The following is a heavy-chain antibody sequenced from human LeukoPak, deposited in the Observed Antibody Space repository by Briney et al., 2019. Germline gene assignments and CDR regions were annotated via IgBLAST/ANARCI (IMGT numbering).Heavy chain of an antibody. D-gene: IGHD5-24*01. Sequence: PGGSLRLSCSASGFTFSAYSMSWVRQAPGKGLEWVAAISNDGSKKDYLDSVKGRFTISRDNSKNTLYLEMNSLRVGDTAVYYCAKGVRDDYEGIYDVCHVWGQGSMITVSS. CDR1: GFTFSAYS. CDR3: AKGVRDDYEGIYDVCHV. V-gene: IGHV3-30*18. J-gene: IGHJ3*01. CDR2: ISNDGSKK.